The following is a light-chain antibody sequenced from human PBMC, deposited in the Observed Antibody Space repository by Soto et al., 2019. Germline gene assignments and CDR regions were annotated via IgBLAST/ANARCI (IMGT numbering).Light chain of an antibody. CDR2: LNSDGSH. V-gene: IGLV4-69*01. CDR1: SGHNSYA. Sequence: QLVLTQPPSASASLGASVKLTCTLSSGHNSYAIAWHQQQPEKGPRYLMKLNSDGSHSKGDGIPDRFSGSSSGAERYLTISSLQSEDGADYYCQTWSTDIRVFGGGTQLTVL. CDR3: QTWSTDIRV. J-gene: IGLJ3*02.